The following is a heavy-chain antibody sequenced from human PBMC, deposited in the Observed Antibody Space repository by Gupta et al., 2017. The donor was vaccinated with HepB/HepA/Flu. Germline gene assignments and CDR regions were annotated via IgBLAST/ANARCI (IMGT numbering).Heavy chain of an antibody. CDR1: GFTFSSFS. CDR2: ITRGSDTI. D-gene: IGHD2-2*01. CDR3: TRDPDALDY. J-gene: IGHJ4*02. V-gene: IGHV3-48*02. Sequence: EVQLVESGGGLVQPGGSLRLFCAASGFTFSSFSMNWVRQAPGKGLEWVAYITRGSDTIHYADSVKGRFTISRDNAKNSLFLQMNSLRDDDTAIYYCTRDPDALDYWGQGTLVTVS.